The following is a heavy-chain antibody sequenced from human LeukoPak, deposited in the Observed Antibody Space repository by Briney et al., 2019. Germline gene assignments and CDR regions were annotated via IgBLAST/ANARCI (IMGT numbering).Heavy chain of an antibody. CDR3: AKVYTVTTSLPGFDP. Sequence: PGGSLRLSCAASGFTFSSYGMHWVRQAPGKGLEWVAFIRYDGSNKYYADSVKGRFTISRDNSKNTLYLQMNSLRAEDTAVYYCAKVYTVTTSLPGFDPWGQGTLVTVSS. CDR2: IRYDGSNK. V-gene: IGHV3-30*02. J-gene: IGHJ5*02. CDR1: GFTFSSYG. D-gene: IGHD4-17*01.